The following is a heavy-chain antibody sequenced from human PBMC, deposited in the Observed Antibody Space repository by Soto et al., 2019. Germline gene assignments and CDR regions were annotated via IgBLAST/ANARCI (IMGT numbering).Heavy chain of an antibody. CDR3: ARRYGTYSDY. CDR1: GFAFSPYS. CDR2: ISGGSTTI. V-gene: IGHV3-48*01. Sequence: EVPLVQSGGGLVQPGGSLRLSCVASGFAFSPYSMNWVRQAPGKGLEWVSSISGGSTTIYYADSVKGRFTVSRDNDKYSLYLQMNSLRAEDTAVYYCARRYGTYSDYWGQGTPVTVSS. D-gene: IGHD2-21*01. J-gene: IGHJ4*02.